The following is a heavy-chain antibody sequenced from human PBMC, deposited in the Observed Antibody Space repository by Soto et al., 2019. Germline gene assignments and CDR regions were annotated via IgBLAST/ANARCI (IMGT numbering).Heavy chain of an antibody. D-gene: IGHD1-1*01. V-gene: IGHV3-23*01. J-gene: IGHJ4*02. CDR3: AKDKSGTTSFDY. CDR2: ISETGAKT. Sequence: EVQLLESGGGLVQPGGSLRLSCADSGFTFSSYAMSWVRQAPGKGLEWVSAISETGAKTYYADSVKGRFTIARDNFKNTLYLQMDSLRAEDTAVYYCAKDKSGTTSFDYWGQGTLVTVSS. CDR1: GFTFSSYA.